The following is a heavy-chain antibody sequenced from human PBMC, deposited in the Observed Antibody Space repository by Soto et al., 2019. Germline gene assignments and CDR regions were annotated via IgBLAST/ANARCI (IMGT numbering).Heavy chain of an antibody. J-gene: IGHJ6*02. D-gene: IGHD6-6*01. CDR2: IYIGGST. CDR1: GFTFSNAW. CDR3: ARAHPHSRSSLFFPTPRRNYYGMDV. V-gene: IGHV3-53*01. Sequence: PGGSLRLSCAASGFTFSNAWMNWVRQAPGKGLEWVSVIYIGGSTYYADSVKGRFTISRDNSKNTLYLQMNSLRAEDTAVYYCARAHPHSRSSLFFPTPRRNYYGMDVWGQGTTVTVSS.